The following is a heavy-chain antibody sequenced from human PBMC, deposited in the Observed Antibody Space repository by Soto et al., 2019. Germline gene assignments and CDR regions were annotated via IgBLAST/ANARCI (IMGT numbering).Heavy chain of an antibody. J-gene: IGHJ4*02. Sequence: GGSLRLSCAASGFTFSSYSFHWVRQAPGKGLEWVAVISCDGNKKYYEDSVKGRFSISRDTSKNTLYLQMSSLRAEDTAVYYCARSVAVAALDSWGQGTLVTVSS. CDR1: GFTFSSYS. V-gene: IGHV3-30*04. D-gene: IGHD6-19*01. CDR2: ISCDGNKK. CDR3: ARSVAVAALDS.